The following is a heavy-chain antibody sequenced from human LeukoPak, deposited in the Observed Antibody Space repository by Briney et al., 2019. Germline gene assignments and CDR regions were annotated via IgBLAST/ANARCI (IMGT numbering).Heavy chain of an antibody. Sequence: PGTSLRLSCAASGFTFTSYGMHWVRQAPGKGLEWVAVISYDGSNKYYADSVEGRFTISRDNSKNTLYLQMNSLRAEDTAVYYCAKDQGWITEGGNDYWGQGTLVTVSS. J-gene: IGHJ4*02. CDR3: AKDQGWITEGGNDY. CDR2: ISYDGSNK. V-gene: IGHV3-30*18. D-gene: IGHD3-16*01. CDR1: GFTFTSYG.